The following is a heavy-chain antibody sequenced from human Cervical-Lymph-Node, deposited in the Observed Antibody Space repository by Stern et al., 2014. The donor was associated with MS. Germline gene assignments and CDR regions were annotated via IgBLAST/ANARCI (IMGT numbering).Heavy chain of an antibody. J-gene: IGHJ4*02. CDR3: ARERGNTYGFDY. D-gene: IGHD4-23*01. CDR2: IVPVFDKS. Sequence: VQLVESGAEVRKPGSSEKGSCRASGVTINTYAVSWVRQAPGQGLEWMGAIVPVFDKSKNAQRFQERVTITADESTSTVYMELSGLTSEDTAVYYCARERGNTYGFDYWGQGTLVTVSS. CDR1: GVTINTYA. V-gene: IGHV1-69*01.